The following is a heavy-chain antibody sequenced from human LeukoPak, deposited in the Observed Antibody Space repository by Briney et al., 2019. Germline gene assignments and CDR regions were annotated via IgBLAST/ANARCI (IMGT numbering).Heavy chain of an antibody. D-gene: IGHD6-13*01. V-gene: IGHV1-18*01. CDR3: AREGAIATAGARFDY. Sequence: ASVKVSCKASGYTFTNYGIFWVRQAPGQGLEWMGWISAYSGNTNYAQKFQGRVTITTDESTSTAYMELSSLRSEDTAVYYCAREGAIATAGARFDYWGQGTLVTVSS. CDR2: ISAYSGNT. J-gene: IGHJ4*02. CDR1: GYTFTNYG.